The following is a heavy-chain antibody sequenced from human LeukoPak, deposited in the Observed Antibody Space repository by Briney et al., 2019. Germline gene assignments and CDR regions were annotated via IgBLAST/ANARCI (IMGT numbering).Heavy chain of an antibody. CDR3: ASNTGYHYYDSSGYSDY. D-gene: IGHD3-22*01. J-gene: IGHJ4*02. Sequence: SETLSLTCTVSGGSVTSTSYYWSWIRQPPGKGLEWIGEINHSGSTNYNPSLKSRVIISVDTSKNQFSLKLSSVTAADTAVYFCASNTGYHYYDSSGYSDYWGQGTLVTVSS. V-gene: IGHV4-39*07. CDR1: GGSVTSTSYY. CDR2: INHSGST.